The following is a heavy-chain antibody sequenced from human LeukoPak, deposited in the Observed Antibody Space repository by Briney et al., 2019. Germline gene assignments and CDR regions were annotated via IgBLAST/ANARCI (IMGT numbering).Heavy chain of an antibody. CDR2: IYTSGST. CDR3: ARAYYDSSGYYYFDY. CDR1: GGSISGGSYY. Sequence: SETLSLTCTVSGGSISGGSYYWSWIRQPAGKGLEWIGRIYTSGSTNYNPSLKSRVTISVDTSKNQFSLKLSSVTAADTAVYYCARAYYDSSGYYYFDYWGQGTLVTVSS. J-gene: IGHJ4*02. D-gene: IGHD3-22*01. V-gene: IGHV4-61*02.